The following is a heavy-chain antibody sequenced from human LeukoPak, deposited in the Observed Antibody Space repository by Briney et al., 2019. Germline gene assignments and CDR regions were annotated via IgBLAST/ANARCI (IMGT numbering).Heavy chain of an antibody. CDR3: ARGLGRPYYMDV. CDR1: GGSISSYY. V-gene: IGHV4-4*09. J-gene: IGHJ6*03. CDR2: IYTSGST. Sequence: SETLSLTCTVSGGSISSYYWSWIRQPPGKGLEWIGYIYTSGSTNYNPSLKSRVTISVDTSKNQFSLKLSSVTAADTAVYYCARGLGRPYYMDVWGKGTTVTVSS. D-gene: IGHD6-19*01.